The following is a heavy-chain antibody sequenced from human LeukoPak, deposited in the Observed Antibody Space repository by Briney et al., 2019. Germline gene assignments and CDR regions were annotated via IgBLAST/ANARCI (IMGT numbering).Heavy chain of an antibody. D-gene: IGHD3-16*01. CDR2: IRGDGRAT. J-gene: IGHJ5*02. V-gene: IGHV3-74*01. CDR1: GFIFTDYW. Sequence: GGSLRLSCAASGFIFTDYWMHWVRQAPGKELVWVARIRGDGRATTYADSVKGRFTISRDNSKNTLYLEMNGLRVDDTAVYYCARDRFATSLDPWGQGTLVTVSS. CDR3: ARDRFATSLDP.